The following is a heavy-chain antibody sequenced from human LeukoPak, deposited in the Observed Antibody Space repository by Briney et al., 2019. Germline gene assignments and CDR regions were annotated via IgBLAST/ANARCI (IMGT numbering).Heavy chain of an antibody. J-gene: IGHJ4*02. CDR3: ARCLRAYAYVFDY. V-gene: IGHV4-39*01. CDR1: GDSISSSSYY. Sequence: SETLSLTCSVSGDSISSSSYYWGWIRQPPGKGLEWIGSIYYTGSTYYNPSLKSRVTISVDTSNNQFCLKLSSVTAADTAVYYCARCLRAYAYVFDYWGQGTLVTVSS. D-gene: IGHD3-10*02. CDR2: IYYTGST.